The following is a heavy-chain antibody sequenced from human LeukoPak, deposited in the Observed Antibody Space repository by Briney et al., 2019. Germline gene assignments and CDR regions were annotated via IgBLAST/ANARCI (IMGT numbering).Heavy chain of an antibody. D-gene: IGHD1-26*01. CDR3: ARHEPRGTYPLQD. J-gene: IGHJ1*01. V-gene: IGHV4-39*01. Sequence: SETLSLTCTVSGGSISSSSYYWGWIRQPPGKGLEWIGSIYYSGSTYYNPSLKSRVTISVDTSNQVSLKLRSVTAADTAVYYCARHEPRGTYPLQDWGQGTLVTVSS. CDR1: GGSISSSSYY. CDR2: IYYSGST.